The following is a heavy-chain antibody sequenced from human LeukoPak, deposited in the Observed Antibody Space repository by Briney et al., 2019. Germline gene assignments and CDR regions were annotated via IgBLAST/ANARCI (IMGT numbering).Heavy chain of an antibody. CDR2: INTDGSST. Sequence: GGSLRLSCAASGFTFSNYWMHWVRQAPGKGLVWVSRINTDGSSTNYADSVKGRFTISRDNAKNTLYLQMNSLRAEDTAVYYCVRGSFGPDIWGQGTMVTVSS. D-gene: IGHD3/OR15-3a*01. J-gene: IGHJ3*02. CDR1: GFTFSNYW. CDR3: VRGSFGPDI. V-gene: IGHV3-74*01.